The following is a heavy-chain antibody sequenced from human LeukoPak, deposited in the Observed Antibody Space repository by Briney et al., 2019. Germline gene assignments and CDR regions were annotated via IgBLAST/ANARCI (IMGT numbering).Heavy chain of an antibody. Sequence: ASAKVSCKASGGTFSSYAISWVRQAPGQGLEWMGGVIPIFGTANYAQKFQGRVTITADESTSTAYMELSSLRSEDTAVYYCARVVLGGFDYWGQGTLVTVSS. CDR1: GGTFSSYA. J-gene: IGHJ4*02. D-gene: IGHD3-10*01. V-gene: IGHV1-69*13. CDR3: ARVVLGGFDY. CDR2: VIPIFGTA.